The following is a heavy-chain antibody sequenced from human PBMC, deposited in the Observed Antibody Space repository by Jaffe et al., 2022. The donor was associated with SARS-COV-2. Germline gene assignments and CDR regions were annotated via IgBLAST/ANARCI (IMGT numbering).Heavy chain of an antibody. CDR3: AKHKVRDYDY. CDR1: GFMFSSYD. V-gene: IGHV3-23*04. Sequence: EVLLVESGGGFVQPGGSLRLTCATSGFMFSSYDMSWVRQAPGKGLEWVSHITYNSDATYYADSVKGRFTVSRDNSKSALYLQMNSLRGEDSATYYCAKHKVRDYDYWGQGALVTVSS. CDR2: ITYNSDAT. J-gene: IGHJ4*02.